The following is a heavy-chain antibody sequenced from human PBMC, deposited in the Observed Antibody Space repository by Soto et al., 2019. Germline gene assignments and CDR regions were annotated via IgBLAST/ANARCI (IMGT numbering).Heavy chain of an antibody. J-gene: IGHJ4*02. V-gene: IGHV4-59*08. Sequence: QVQLQVSGPGLVKPSETLTLTCTISNGSIGTNYWSWLRQPPGKPLEWIGHIYYSGTTNYNPSLKSRVTLSVDMSKSQFSLKRTSATAADTAVYYCATHRWTSGYYLVFDSWGQGTLVTVSS. D-gene: IGHD3-3*01. CDR3: ATHRWTSGYYLVFDS. CDR1: NGSIGTNY. CDR2: IYYSGTT.